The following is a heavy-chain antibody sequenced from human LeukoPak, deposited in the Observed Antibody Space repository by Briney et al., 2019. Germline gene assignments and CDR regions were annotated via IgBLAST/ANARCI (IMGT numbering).Heavy chain of an antibody. CDR3: AREGADIVATRRPYYYYGMDV. D-gene: IGHD5-12*01. CDR2: ISAYNGNT. CDR1: GYTFTSYG. J-gene: IGHJ6*02. Sequence: ASVKVSCKASGYTFTSYGISWVRQAPGQGLEWMGWISAYNGNTNYAQKLQGRVTMTTDTSTSTAYMELRSLRSDDTAVYYCAREGADIVATRRPYYYYGMDVWGQGTTVTVSS. V-gene: IGHV1-18*01.